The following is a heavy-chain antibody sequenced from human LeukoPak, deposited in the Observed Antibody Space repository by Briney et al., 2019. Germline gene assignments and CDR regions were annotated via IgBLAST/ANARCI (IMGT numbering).Heavy chain of an antibody. CDR2: ISSSSSTI. V-gene: IGHV3-48*01. Sequence: PGGSLRLSCAASGFTFTTYWMNWVRQAPGKGLEWVSYISSSSSTIYYADSVKGRFTISRDNAKNSLYLQMNSLRAEDTAVYYCARERRTVTTDYWGQGTLVTVSS. CDR1: GFTFTTYW. D-gene: IGHD4-17*01. J-gene: IGHJ4*02. CDR3: ARERRTVTTDY.